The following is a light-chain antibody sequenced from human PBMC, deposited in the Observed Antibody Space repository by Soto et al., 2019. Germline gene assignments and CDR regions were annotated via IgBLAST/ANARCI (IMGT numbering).Light chain of an antibody. CDR2: VAS. J-gene: IGKJ1*01. CDR1: QGISNW. CDR3: QHYNSYSEA. Sequence: DIQMTQSPSYVSASVGDRVIITCLASQGISNWLAWYQQKPGQAPKLLMQVASSLQSGVPSRFSGTGSGTYFTLTISSLQPDDFATYYCQHYNSYSEAFGQGTKVDIK. V-gene: IGKV1D-16*01.